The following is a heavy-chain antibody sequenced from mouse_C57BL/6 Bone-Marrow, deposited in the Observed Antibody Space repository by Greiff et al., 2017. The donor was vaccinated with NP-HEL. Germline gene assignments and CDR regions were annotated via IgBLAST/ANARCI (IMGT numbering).Heavy chain of an antibody. CDR2: IDPSDSYT. D-gene: IGHD3-3*01. V-gene: IGHV1-59*01. Sequence: QVQLQQPGAELVRPGTSVKLSCKASGYTFTSYWMHWVKQRPGQGLEWIGVIDPSDSYTNYNQKFKGKATLTVDTSSSTAYMQLSSLTSEDSAVYYCARTGAGSYFDVWGTGTTVTVSS. CDR1: GYTFTSYW. J-gene: IGHJ1*03. CDR3: ARTGAGSYFDV.